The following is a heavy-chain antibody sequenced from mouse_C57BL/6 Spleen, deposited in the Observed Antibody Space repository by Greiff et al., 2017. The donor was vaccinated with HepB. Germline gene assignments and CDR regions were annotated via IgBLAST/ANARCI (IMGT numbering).Heavy chain of an antibody. V-gene: IGHV1-64*01. CDR2: IHPNSGST. J-gene: IGHJ2*01. CDR3: ARARDYFDY. CDR1: GYTFTSYW. Sequence: QVQLQQPGAELVKPGASVKLSCKASGYTFTSYWIHWVKQRPGQGLEWIGMIHPNSGSTNYNEKFKSKATLTVDKASSTAYMQLSSLTSEDSAVYYCARARDYFDYWGQGTTLTVSS.